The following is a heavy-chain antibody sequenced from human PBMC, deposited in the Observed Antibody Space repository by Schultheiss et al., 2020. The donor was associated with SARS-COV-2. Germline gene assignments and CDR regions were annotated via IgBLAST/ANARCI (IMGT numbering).Heavy chain of an antibody. CDR3: AKAREPTIFGVVIDY. J-gene: IGHJ4*02. V-gene: IGHV3-30*04. Sequence: GGSLRLSCAASGFTFSSYAMHWVRQAPGKGLEWVAVISYDGSNQYYADSVKGRFSISRDNSKNTLYLQMNSLRPEDTAVYYCAKAREPTIFGVVIDYWGQGTLVTVSS. D-gene: IGHD3-3*01. CDR2: ISYDGSNQ. CDR1: GFTFSSYA.